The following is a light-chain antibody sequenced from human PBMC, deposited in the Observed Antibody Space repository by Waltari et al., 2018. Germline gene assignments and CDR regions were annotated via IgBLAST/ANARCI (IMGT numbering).Light chain of an antibody. CDR1: SDDIGASSY. V-gene: IGLV2-14*03. Sequence: QSALTQPTSVSGSPGQSITISCTGTSDDIGASSYVTWYHQRPGKVPKLIIYDLTERPSGVSNRFSGSKSGSTASLTVSGLQAEDEGLFYCSAYTSRGTLKFGGGTMVTVL. CDR2: DLT. J-gene: IGLJ2*01. CDR3: SAYTSRGTLK.